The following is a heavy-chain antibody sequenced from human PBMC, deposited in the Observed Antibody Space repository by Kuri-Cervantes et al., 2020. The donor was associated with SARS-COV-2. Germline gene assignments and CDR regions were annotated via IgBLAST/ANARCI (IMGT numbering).Heavy chain of an antibody. Sequence: GGSLRLSCAASGFTFSSYAMSWVRQAPGQGLEWVSGISDSGDSTSYADSVKGRFTISRDNSKNTVYLEMDSLRADDTAVYYCAKDQLEQWLVYYYYMDVWGKGTTVTVSS. CDR2: ISDSGDST. V-gene: IGHV3-23*01. D-gene: IGHD6-19*01. CDR1: GFTFSSYA. CDR3: AKDQLEQWLVYYYYMDV. J-gene: IGHJ6*03.